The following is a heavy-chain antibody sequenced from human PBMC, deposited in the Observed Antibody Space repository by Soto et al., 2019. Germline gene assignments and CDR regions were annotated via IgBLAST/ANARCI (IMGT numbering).Heavy chain of an antibody. J-gene: IGHJ4*02. CDR1: GFTFSNYW. CDR2: VNSAGSQS. Sequence: EVQLVESGGGLVQPGGSLRLSCVGSGFTFSNYWMHWVRQVPGKGPVWVSRVNSAGSQSSYADFVKGRFTVSRDNAKNTRYLEMNSLSADDTAVYYCATGGYSYGWGYWGQGTLDTVSS. V-gene: IGHV3-74*01. CDR3: ATGGYSYGWGY. D-gene: IGHD5-18*01.